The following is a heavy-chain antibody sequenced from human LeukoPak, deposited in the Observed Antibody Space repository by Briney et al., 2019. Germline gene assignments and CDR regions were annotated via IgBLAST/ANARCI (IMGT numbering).Heavy chain of an antibody. CDR2: IYPGDSDT. Sequence: GESLKISCKGSGYSIISHWIGWVREVPGKGLEWMGIIYPGDSDTRYSPAFEGQVTMTRDTSISTAYMELSRLRSDDTAVYYCARDVQVRKGGGSSWPLQGYSMDVWGKGTTVTVSS. CDR3: ARDVQVRKGGGSSWPLQGYSMDV. J-gene: IGHJ6*03. CDR1: GYSIISHW. V-gene: IGHV5-51*01. D-gene: IGHD6-13*01.